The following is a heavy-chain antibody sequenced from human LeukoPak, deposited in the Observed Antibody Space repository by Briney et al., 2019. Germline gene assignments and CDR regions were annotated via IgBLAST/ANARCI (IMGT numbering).Heavy chain of an antibody. V-gene: IGHV4-59*01. CDR2: IYYIGST. Sequence: SETLSLTCTVSGGSISSYYWSWIRQPPGMGLEWIGYIYYIGSTNYNPSLKSRVTISIDTSKNQFSLKLSSVTAADTAVYYCARAQRGLPFDYWGQGTLVTVSS. D-gene: IGHD4-11*01. CDR1: GGSISSYY. CDR3: ARAQRGLPFDY. J-gene: IGHJ4*02.